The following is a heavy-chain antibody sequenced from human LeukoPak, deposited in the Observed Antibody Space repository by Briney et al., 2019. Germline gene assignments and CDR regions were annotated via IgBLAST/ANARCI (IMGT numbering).Heavy chain of an antibody. J-gene: IGHJ5*02. CDR1: GFTFSTYD. Sequence: GGSLRLSCAASGFTFSTYDMQWVRQAPGKGLEWVSGIGRSGSTYYADSVKGRFTISRDNSKNTLYLQMNSLRAEDTAVYYCARRRRYCSSTSCYDWFDPWGQGTLVTVSS. CDR2: IGRSGST. D-gene: IGHD2-2*01. V-gene: IGHV3-53*01. CDR3: ARRRRYCSSTSCYDWFDP.